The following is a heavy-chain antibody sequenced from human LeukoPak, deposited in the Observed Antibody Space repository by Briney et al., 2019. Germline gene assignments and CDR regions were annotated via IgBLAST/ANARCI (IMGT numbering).Heavy chain of an antibody. CDR1: GGSFSGYY. D-gene: IGHD3-22*01. V-gene: IGHV4-59*01. J-gene: IGHJ6*02. CDR3: ARDRRYYDTSGTVYYDAMDV. Sequence: SETLSLTCAVYGGSFSGYYWSWIRQPPGKGLEWIGYIYYSGSTNYNPSLKSRVTISVDTSKNHFSLKLGSVTAADTAVYYCARDRRYYDTSGTVYYDAMDVWGQGTTVTVSS. CDR2: IYYSGST.